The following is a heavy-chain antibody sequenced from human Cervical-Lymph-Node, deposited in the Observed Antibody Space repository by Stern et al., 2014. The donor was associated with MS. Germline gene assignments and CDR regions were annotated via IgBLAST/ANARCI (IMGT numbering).Heavy chain of an antibody. CDR3: SRGWSGFDD. D-gene: IGHD3-3*01. CDR2: TSTTSTYI. J-gene: IGHJ4*02. CDR1: GFTFSTYS. V-gene: IGHV3-21*01. Sequence: EVQLVESGGGLVKPGGSLRLSCAASGFTFSTYSMNWVRQAPGKGLEWVSPTSTTSTYIYYADSVRGRFTISRDNAENSLYLQLNNLRDEDTAVYYCSRGWSGFDDWGQGTLVTVSS.